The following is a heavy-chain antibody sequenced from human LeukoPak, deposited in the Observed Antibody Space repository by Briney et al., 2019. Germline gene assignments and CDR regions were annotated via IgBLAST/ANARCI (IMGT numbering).Heavy chain of an antibody. Sequence: PSETLSLTCAVNGGSFSGYYWSWIRQPPGKGLEWIGEINHSGSTNYNPSLKSRVTISVDTSKNQFSLKLSSVTAADTAVYYCARVGFIAAAPDYWGQGTLVTVSS. CDR2: INHSGST. CDR3: ARVGFIAAAPDY. J-gene: IGHJ4*02. V-gene: IGHV4-34*01. D-gene: IGHD6-13*01. CDR1: GGSFSGYY.